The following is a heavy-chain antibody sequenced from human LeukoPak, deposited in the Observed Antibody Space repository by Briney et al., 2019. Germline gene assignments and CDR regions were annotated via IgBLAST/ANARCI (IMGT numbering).Heavy chain of an antibody. CDR2: IYYSGST. CDR3: ARDPDGYKFFDY. J-gene: IGHJ4*02. V-gene: IGHV4-59*01. Sequence: SETLSLTCTVSGGSISSYYWSWIRQPPGKGLEWIGYIYYSGSTNYNPSLKSRVTISVDTSKSQFSLNLSSVTAADTAVYYCARDPDGYKFFDYWGRGSPVTVSS. D-gene: IGHD5-24*01. CDR1: GGSISSYY.